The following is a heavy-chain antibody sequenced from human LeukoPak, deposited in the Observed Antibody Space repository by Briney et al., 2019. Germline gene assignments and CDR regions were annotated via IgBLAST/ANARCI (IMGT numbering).Heavy chain of an antibody. CDR3: AKDIHQVLFDY. Sequence: GGSLRLSCAASGFTFSSYSMNWVHQAPGKGLEWVSSISSSSSYIYYADSVKGRFTISRDNAKNSLYLQMNSLRTEDTALYYCAKDIHQVLFDYWGQGTLVTVSS. CDR1: GFTFSSYS. CDR2: ISSSSSYI. J-gene: IGHJ4*02. V-gene: IGHV3-21*04. D-gene: IGHD2-2*01.